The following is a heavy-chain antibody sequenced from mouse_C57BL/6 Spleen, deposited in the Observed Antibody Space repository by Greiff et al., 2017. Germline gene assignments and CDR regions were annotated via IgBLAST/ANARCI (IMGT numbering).Heavy chain of an antibody. CDR3: ARGYYDYDGRDY. V-gene: IGHV1-80*01. J-gene: IGHJ2*01. Sequence: VQRVESGAELVKPGASVKISCKASGYAFSSYWMNWVKQRPGKGLEWIGQIYPGDGDTNYNGKFKGKATLTADKSSSTAYMQLSSLTSEDSAVYFCARGYYDYDGRDYWGQGTTLTVSS. CDR2: IYPGDGDT. D-gene: IGHD2-4*01. CDR1: GYAFSSYW.